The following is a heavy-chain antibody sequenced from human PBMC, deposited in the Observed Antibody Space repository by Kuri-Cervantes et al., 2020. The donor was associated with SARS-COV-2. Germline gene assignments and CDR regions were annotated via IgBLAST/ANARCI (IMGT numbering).Heavy chain of an antibody. D-gene: IGHD4-17*01. CDR1: GFTFSSYA. CDR2: INSDGSDT. J-gene: IGHJ4*02. V-gene: IGHV3-74*01. CDR3: ARDPPDWTVTIGY. Sequence: GGSLRLSCAASGFTFSSYAMSWVRQAPGKGLVWVSGINSDGSDTNYADSVKGRFTISRDNAKNTLYLQMNSLRAEDTAVYYCARDPPDWTVTIGYWGQGALVTVSS.